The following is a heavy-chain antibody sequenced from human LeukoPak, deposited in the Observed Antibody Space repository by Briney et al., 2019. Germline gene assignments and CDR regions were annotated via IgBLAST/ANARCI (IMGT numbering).Heavy chain of an antibody. J-gene: IGHJ3*02. V-gene: IGHV5-51*01. CDR2: IYPGDSDT. Sequence: GESLKISCKGSGYSFTSYWIGWVRQMPGKGLEWVGIIYPGDSDTRYSPSFQGQVTISADKSISTAYLQWSSLKASDTAMYYCARVNFIVGATHAFDIWGQGTMVTVSS. CDR3: ARVNFIVGATHAFDI. D-gene: IGHD1-26*01. CDR1: GYSFTSYW.